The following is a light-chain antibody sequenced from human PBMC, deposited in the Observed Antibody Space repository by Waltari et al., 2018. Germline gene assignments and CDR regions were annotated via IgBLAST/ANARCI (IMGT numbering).Light chain of an antibody. CDR3: MQRIQLPRT. J-gene: IGKJ2*01. Sequence: EIVMTQTPLSLSVTPGQPASISCKSSQSLLYSDGKTYVYWYVQKPGQPPQLLIYEGSKRFSGVPDRFSGSGSGTDFTLQISRVEAEDVGVYYCMQRIQLPRTFGQGTKLEI. CDR2: EGS. V-gene: IGKV2D-29*01. CDR1: QSLLYSDGKTY.